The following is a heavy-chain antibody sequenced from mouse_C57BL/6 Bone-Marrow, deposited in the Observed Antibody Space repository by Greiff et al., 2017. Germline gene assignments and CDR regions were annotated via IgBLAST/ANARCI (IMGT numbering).Heavy chain of an antibody. Sequence: QVQLQQSGAELVKPGASVKLSCKASGYTFTSYWMHWVKQRPGQGLEWIGMIHPNSGSTNYNEKFKSKATLTVDKSSSTAYMQLSSLTSEDSAVYYCARRITTVVATGYFDVWGTGTTVTVSS. D-gene: IGHD1-1*01. CDR2: IHPNSGST. CDR3: ARRITTVVATGYFDV. J-gene: IGHJ1*03. V-gene: IGHV1-64*01. CDR1: GYTFTSYW.